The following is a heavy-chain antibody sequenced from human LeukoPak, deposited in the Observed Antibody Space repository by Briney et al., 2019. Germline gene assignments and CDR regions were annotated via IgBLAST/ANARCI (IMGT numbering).Heavy chain of an antibody. D-gene: IGHD6-13*01. J-gene: IGHJ4*02. CDR1: GGTFSSYA. CDR3: ARDAAAAGTLDY. Sequence: GASVKVSCKASGGTFSSYAISWVRQAPGQGLEWMGRIIPILGIANYAQKFQGRVTITADKSTSTAYMELRSLRFDDTAMYYCARDAAAAGTLDYWGQGTPVTVSS. CDR2: IIPILGIA. V-gene: IGHV1-69*04.